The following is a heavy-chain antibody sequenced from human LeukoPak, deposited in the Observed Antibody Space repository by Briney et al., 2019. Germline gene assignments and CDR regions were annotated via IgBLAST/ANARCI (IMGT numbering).Heavy chain of an antibody. CDR1: GFTFNIGW. D-gene: IGHD3-22*01. CDR3: TTVGYYDSSAPY. Sequence: PGGSLRLSCAASGFTFNIGWMSWVRQAPGQGLEWVGRIKNKADGGTTDLAAPVKGRFTISRDDSKNTLYLQMNSLKTEDTAVYYCTTVGYYDSSAPYWGQGTLVTVSS. CDR2: IKNKADGGTT. V-gene: IGHV3-15*01. J-gene: IGHJ4*02.